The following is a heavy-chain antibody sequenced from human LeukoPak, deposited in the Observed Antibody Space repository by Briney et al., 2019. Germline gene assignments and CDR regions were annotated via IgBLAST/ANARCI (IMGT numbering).Heavy chain of an antibody. Sequence: PGGSLRLSCAASGFTFSSYAMHWVRQAPGKGLEWVAVISYDGSNKYYADSVKGRLTISRDNSKNTLYLQMNSLRAEDTAVYYCARDPGSSYGLFDYWGQGTLVTVSS. CDR3: ARDPGSSYGLFDY. CDR1: GFTFSSYA. V-gene: IGHV3-30-3*01. CDR2: ISYDGSNK. J-gene: IGHJ4*02. D-gene: IGHD5-18*01.